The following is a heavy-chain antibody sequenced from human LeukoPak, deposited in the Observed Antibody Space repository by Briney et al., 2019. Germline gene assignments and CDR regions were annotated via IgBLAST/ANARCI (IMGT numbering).Heavy chain of an antibody. J-gene: IGHJ4*02. V-gene: IGHV4-59*01. CDR2: IYYSGST. Sequence: PSETLSLTCTVSGGSINFYYWSWLRQPPGKGLEWIGYIYYSGSTNYNPSLKSRVTISVDTSKNQFSLKVRSVTAEDRAVYYCARVESGYSYGPINYWGQGTLVTVSS. CDR3: ARVESGYSYGPINY. CDR1: GGSINFYY. D-gene: IGHD5-18*01.